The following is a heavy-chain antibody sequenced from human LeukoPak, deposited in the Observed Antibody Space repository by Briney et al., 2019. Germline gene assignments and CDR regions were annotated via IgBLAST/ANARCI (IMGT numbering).Heavy chain of an antibody. V-gene: IGHV3-7*01. CDR3: AGDSSIAARRSTLDY. D-gene: IGHD6-6*01. Sequence: DAVKGRFTISRDNAKNSLYLEMNSLRAEDTAVYYCAGDSSIAARRSTLDYLGQGILVTVSS. J-gene: IGHJ4*02.